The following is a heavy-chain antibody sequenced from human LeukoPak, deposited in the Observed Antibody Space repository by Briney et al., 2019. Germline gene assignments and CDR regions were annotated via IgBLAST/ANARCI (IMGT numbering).Heavy chain of an antibody. V-gene: IGHV3-23*01. Sequence: PGGSLRLSCAASGFTFSSYAMSWVRQAPGKGLEWVSAISGSGGSTYYADSVKGRFTISRDNSKNTLYLQMNSLRAEDTAVYYCAKDYVDSSGWYLLDYYYYYMDVWGKGTTVTVSS. J-gene: IGHJ6*03. CDR3: AKDYVDSSGWYLLDYYYYYMDV. D-gene: IGHD6-19*01. CDR2: ISGSGGST. CDR1: GFTFSSYA.